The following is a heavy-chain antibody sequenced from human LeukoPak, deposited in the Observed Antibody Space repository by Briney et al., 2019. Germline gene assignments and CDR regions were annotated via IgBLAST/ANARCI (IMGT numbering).Heavy chain of an antibody. D-gene: IGHD6-19*01. CDR1: GFTFSSYA. CDR2: ISGSGGRT. V-gene: IGHV3-23*01. Sequence: GGSLRLSCAASGFTFSSYAMSWVRQAPGKGLEWVSAISGSGGRTYYADSVKGRFTISRDNSKNTLYLQMNSLRAEDTAVYYCAKYGSGWYKGGDYWGQGTLVTVSS. J-gene: IGHJ4*02. CDR3: AKYGSGWYKGGDY.